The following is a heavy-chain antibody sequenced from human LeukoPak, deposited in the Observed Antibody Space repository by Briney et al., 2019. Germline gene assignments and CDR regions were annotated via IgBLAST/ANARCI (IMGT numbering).Heavy chain of an antibody. CDR2: INSDGGDI. D-gene: IGHD5-18*01. CDR1: GFTFRNYV. V-gene: IGHV3-64D*09. CDR3: VVLLSGYAYGYDY. J-gene: IGHJ4*02. Sequence: GGSLRLSCSASGFTFRNYVMHWVRQAPGKGLEFVSGINSDGGDIHYADSVKDRFIISRDNFKTTLYLQMSSLRPEDTAVYYCVVLLSGYAYGYDYWGQGTLVAVSS.